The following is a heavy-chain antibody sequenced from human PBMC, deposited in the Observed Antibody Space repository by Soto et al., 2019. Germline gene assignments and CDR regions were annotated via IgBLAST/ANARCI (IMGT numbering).Heavy chain of an antibody. V-gene: IGHV4-59*01. J-gene: IGHJ4*02. CDR2: IYYSGST. CDR1: GGSISGYY. D-gene: IGHD4-17*01. CDR3: ARSVYGDSPDY. Sequence: SETLSLTCTVSGGSISGYYWIWIRQPPGKGLEWIGYIYYSGSTNYNPSLKSRVTISVDTSKNQFSLKLSSVTAADTAVYYCARSVYGDSPDYWGQGTLVTVSS.